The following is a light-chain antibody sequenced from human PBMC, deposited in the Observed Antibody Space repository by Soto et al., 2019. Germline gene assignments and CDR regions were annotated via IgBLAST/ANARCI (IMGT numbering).Light chain of an antibody. CDR3: HQRRNWPLT. J-gene: IGKJ4*01. CDR1: ESVSTY. Sequence: EVVLTQSPANLSLSPGERATLSCGASESVSTYLSWYQQKPGQAPRLLIYDTSNRATGIPARFSGSGSGTDFTLTISSLEPEDFAVYYCHQRRNWPLTFAGGTKVEIK. V-gene: IGKV3-11*01. CDR2: DTS.